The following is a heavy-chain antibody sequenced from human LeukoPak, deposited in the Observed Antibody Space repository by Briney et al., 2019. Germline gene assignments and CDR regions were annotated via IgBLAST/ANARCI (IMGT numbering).Heavy chain of an antibody. CDR1: GFTFSSYA. CDR2: ISGSGGST. V-gene: IGHV3-23*01. CDR3: AKDRAGGLGPSEFDY. D-gene: IGHD3/OR15-3a*01. Sequence: GGSLRLSCAASGFTFSSYAMSWVRQAPGKGLEWVSAISGSGGSTYYADSVKGRFTISRDNSKNTLYLQMNSLRAEDTAVYYCAKDRAGGLGPSEFDYWGQGTLVTVSS. J-gene: IGHJ4*02.